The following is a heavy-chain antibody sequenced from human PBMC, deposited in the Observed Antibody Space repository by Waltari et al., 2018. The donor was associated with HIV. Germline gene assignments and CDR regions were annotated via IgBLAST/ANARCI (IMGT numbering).Heavy chain of an antibody. J-gene: IGHJ2*01. D-gene: IGHD6-19*01. CDR3: AKDHYSSGWYGYFDL. Sequence: GGLVQPGRSLRLSCAASGFTFDDYAMHWVRQAPGKGLEWVSGISWNSGSTGYADSVKGRFTISRDNAKNSLYLQMNSLRAEDTALYYCAKDHYSSGWYGYFDLWGRGTLVTVSS. CDR2: ISWNSGST. CDR1: GFTFDDYA. V-gene: IGHV3-9*01.